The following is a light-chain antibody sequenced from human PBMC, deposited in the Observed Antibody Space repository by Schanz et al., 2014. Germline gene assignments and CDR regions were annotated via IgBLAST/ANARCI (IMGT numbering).Light chain of an antibody. CDR3: SSYTGRSTQV. V-gene: IGLV2-8*01. CDR1: SSDVGGYNY. Sequence: QSALTQPPSASGSPGQSVTISCTGTSSDVGGYNYVSWYQQHPGKAPKLMIFDVNQRPSGVPDRFSGSKSGNTASLTVSGLQAEDEADYYCSSYTGRSTQVFGGGTKLTVL. CDR2: DVN. J-gene: IGLJ3*02.